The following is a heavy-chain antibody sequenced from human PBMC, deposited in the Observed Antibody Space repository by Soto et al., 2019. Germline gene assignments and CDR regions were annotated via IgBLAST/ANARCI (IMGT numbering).Heavy chain of an antibody. D-gene: IGHD5-12*01. CDR1: GFTFSSYG. V-gene: IGHV3-30*18. CDR3: ANSYHYGGQVEYYYYYMDV. J-gene: IGHJ6*03. Sequence: PGGSLRLSCAASGFTFSSYGMHWVRQAPGKGLEWVAVISYDGSNKYYADSVKGRFTISRDNSKNTLYLQMNSLRAEDTAVYYCANSYHYGGQVEYYYYYMDVWGKGTTVTVSS. CDR2: ISYDGSNK.